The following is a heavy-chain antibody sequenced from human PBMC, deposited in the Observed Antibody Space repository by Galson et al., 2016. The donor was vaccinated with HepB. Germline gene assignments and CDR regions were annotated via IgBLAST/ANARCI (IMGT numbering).Heavy chain of an antibody. V-gene: IGHV3-30*18. Sequence: SLRLSCAGSGFTFSNYGMHWVRQAPGKGLEWVALISHDETDKFHGDSVKGRFTISRDNSKNTLSLQMNSLRVEDTAVYYCTKDPDRRYGMDVWGQGTTVTVSS. CDR2: ISHDETDK. D-gene: IGHD3-22*01. CDR1: GFTFSNYG. CDR3: TKDPDRRYGMDV. J-gene: IGHJ6*02.